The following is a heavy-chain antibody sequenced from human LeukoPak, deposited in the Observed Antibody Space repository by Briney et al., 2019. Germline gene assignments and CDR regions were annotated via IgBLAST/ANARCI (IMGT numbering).Heavy chain of an antibody. D-gene: IGHD3-9*01. Sequence: SETLSLTCTVSGGSISSYYWSWIRQPPGKGLEWIGYIYYGGSTNYNPSLKSRVTISVDTSKNQFSLKLSSVTAADTAVYYCARDAYDILTGYPGYAFDIWGQGTMVTVSS. V-gene: IGHV4-59*01. CDR2: IYYGGST. CDR3: ARDAYDILTGYPGYAFDI. J-gene: IGHJ3*02. CDR1: GGSISSYY.